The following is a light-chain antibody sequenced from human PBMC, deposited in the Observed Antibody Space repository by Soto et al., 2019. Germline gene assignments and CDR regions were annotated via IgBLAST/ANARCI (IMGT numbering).Light chain of an antibody. J-gene: IGKJ5*01. CDR2: GAS. CDR1: QSVSSNY. CDR3: QQYGRSIT. Sequence: EIVLTQSPATLSLSPGEMATLSCRASQSVSSNYLAWFQQKPGQAPRLLIYGASSRATGIPDRFSGSGSGTDFTLTISRLEPEDFAVYYCQQYGRSITFGQGTRLEIK. V-gene: IGKV3-20*01.